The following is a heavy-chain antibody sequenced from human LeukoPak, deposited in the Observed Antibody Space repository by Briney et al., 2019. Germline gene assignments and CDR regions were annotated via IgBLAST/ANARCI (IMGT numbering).Heavy chain of an antibody. CDR3: TAGYYASGSHYPDY. CDR1: GLTFTNAW. V-gene: IGHV3-15*01. J-gene: IGHJ4*02. Sequence: GGSLRLSCAASGLTFTNAWMNWVRQAPGKGLEWVGRIKSKTDGGTRDYAASVKGRFIISRDDSKNTLYLQMNSLKIEDTAVYFCTAGYYASGSHYPDYWGQGTLVTVSS. D-gene: IGHD3-10*01. CDR2: IKSKTDGGTR.